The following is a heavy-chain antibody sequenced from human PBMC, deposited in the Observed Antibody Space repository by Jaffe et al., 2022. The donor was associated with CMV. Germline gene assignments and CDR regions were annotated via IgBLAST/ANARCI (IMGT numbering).Heavy chain of an antibody. CDR1: GFTFSSYA. CDR3: AKDRLRGSGGSYYYYYGMDV. Sequence: EVQLLESGGGLVQPGGSLRLSCAASGFTFSSYAMSWVRQAPGKGLEWVSAISGSGGSTYYADSVKGRFTISRDNSKNTLYLQMNSLRAEDTAVYYCAKDRLRGSGGSYYYYYGMDVWGQGTTVTVSS. CDR2: ISGSGGST. D-gene: IGHD1-26*01. J-gene: IGHJ6*02. V-gene: IGHV3-23*01.